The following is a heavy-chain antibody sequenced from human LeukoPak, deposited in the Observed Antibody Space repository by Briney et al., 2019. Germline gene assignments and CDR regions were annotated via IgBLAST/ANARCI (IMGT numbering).Heavy chain of an antibody. CDR1: GFTFSSYS. CDR3: ARGGRATTALIG. Sequence: GGSLRLSCAASGFTFSSYSMNWVRQAPGKGLEWVSYISSGGNTIYYADSVKGRFTISRDNAKNSLHLQMNSLRAEDMAVYYCARGGRATTALIGWGQGTLVTVSS. V-gene: IGHV3-48*01. D-gene: IGHD4-17*01. CDR2: ISSGGNTI. J-gene: IGHJ4*02.